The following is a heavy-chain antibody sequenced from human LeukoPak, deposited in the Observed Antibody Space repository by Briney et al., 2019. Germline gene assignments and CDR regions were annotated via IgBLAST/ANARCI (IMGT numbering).Heavy chain of an antibody. D-gene: IGHD2-21*01. CDR3: ARDIRRGWFDP. Sequence: SETLSLTCTVSGGSISSYYWSWIRQPPGKGLEWIGYIYYSGSTNYNPSLKSRVTISVDTSKNQFSLKLSSVTAADTAVYYCARDIRRGWFDPWGQGTLVTVSS. CDR1: GGSISSYY. V-gene: IGHV4-59*01. J-gene: IGHJ5*02. CDR2: IYYSGST.